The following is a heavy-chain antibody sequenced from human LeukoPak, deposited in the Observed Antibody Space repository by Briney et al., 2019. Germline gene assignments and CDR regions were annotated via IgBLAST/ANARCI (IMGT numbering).Heavy chain of an antibody. D-gene: IGHD3-3*01. J-gene: IGHJ5*02. CDR2: MNPNSGNT. CDR3: ARGRSAALPRQNCFDP. V-gene: IGHV1-8*01. Sequence: GASVKVTCKASGYTFSNYDINWVRQATGQGLEWXXWMNPNSGNTGYAQNFQGRVTMTRNTSVSTAYMELSSLTSEDTAVYYCARGRSAALPRQNCFDPWGQGTLVTVSS. CDR1: GYTFSNYD.